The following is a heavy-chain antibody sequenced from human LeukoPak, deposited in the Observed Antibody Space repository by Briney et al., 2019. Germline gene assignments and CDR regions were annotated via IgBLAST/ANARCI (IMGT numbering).Heavy chain of an antibody. J-gene: IGHJ3*02. V-gene: IGHV1-69*06. Sequence: SVKVSCKASGGTFSSYAISWVRQAPGQGLEWMGGIIPIFGTANYAQKFQGRVTITADKSTSTAYMELSSLRSEDTAVYYCARVRKYDFWSGYSPDAFDIWGQGTMVTVSS. CDR2: IIPIFGTA. CDR3: ARVRKYDFWSGYSPDAFDI. CDR1: GGTFSSYA. D-gene: IGHD3-3*01.